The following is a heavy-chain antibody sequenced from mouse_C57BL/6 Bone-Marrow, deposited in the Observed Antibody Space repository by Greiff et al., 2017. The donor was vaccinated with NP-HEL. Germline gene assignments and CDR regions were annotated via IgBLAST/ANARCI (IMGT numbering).Heavy chain of an antibody. D-gene: IGHD2-14*01. CDR1: GYTFTSYW. CDR2: IYPNSGST. J-gene: IGHJ2*01. CDR3: ERWAGTRYFDY. V-gene: IGHV1-64*01. Sequence: QVQLQQPGAELVKPGASVKLSCKASGYTFTSYWMHWVKQRPGQGLEWIGMIYPNSGSTNYNEKFKSKATLTVDKSSSTAYMQLSSLTSEDSAVYYCERWAGTRYFDYWGQGTTLTVSS.